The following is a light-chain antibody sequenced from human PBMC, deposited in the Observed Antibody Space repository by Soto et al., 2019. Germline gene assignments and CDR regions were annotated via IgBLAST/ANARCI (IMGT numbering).Light chain of an antibody. CDR1: SSDVGGYNY. CDR3: SSYTSSSTVV. Sequence: QSALTQPASVSGSPGQSITISCTGTSSDVGGYNYVSWYQQHPGKAPKLMIYDVSNRPSGDSNRFSGSKSGNTASLTISGLQAEDEADYYCSSYTSSSTVVFGGGTKLIVL. CDR2: DVS. V-gene: IGLV2-14*01. J-gene: IGLJ2*01.